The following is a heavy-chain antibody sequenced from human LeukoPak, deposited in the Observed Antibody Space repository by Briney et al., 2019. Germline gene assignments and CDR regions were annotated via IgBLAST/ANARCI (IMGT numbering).Heavy chain of an antibody. CDR3: AESPGYCSGGSCYHDY. Sequence: SENLSLTCAVYGGSFSCYYWSWIRQRPGKELEWIVEINHSGTTNYHTSQKSRTTISVKTSNNQFSLKLSSVTDADTAEYFFAESPGYCSGGSCYHDYWGQETLVTVSS. CDR2: INHSGTT. CDR1: GGSFSCYY. V-gene: IGHV4-34*01. D-gene: IGHD2-15*01. J-gene: IGHJ4*02.